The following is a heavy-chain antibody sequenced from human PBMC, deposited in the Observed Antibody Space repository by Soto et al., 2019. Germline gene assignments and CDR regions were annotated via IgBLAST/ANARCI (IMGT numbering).Heavy chain of an antibody. Sequence: GGSLRLSCAASGFTFSSYAMSWVRQAPGKGLEWVSAISGSGVSTYYADSVKGRFTISRDNSKNTLYLQMNSLRAEDTAVYYCAKSPGLYYYDSSGYYLYDFWGQGSLVTGSS. CDR1: GFTFSSYA. D-gene: IGHD3-22*01. CDR2: ISGSGVST. V-gene: IGHV3-23*01. CDR3: AKSPGLYYYDSSGYYLYDF. J-gene: IGHJ4*02.